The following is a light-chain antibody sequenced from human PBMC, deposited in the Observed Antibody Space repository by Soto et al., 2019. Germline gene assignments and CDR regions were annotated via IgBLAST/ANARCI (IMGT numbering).Light chain of an antibody. Sequence: QSVLTQPASVSGSPGQSITISCTGTSSDIGNYDDVSWYQQHPGKAPKLIIYEVNNRPSGVSNRFSGSKSGNAASLTISGLQAEDEADYYCSSYTSSSTLYVFGTGTKV. CDR2: EVN. CDR3: SSYTSSSTLYV. CDR1: SSDIGNYDD. V-gene: IGLV2-14*01. J-gene: IGLJ1*01.